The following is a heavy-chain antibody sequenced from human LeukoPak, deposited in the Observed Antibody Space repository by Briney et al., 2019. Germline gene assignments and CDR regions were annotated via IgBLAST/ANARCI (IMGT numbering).Heavy chain of an antibody. CDR2: ISWNSGSI. CDR3: ARDDRELLNLDY. V-gene: IGHV3-9*01. D-gene: IGHD1-26*01. CDR1: GFTFDDYA. J-gene: IGHJ4*02. Sequence: GRSLRLSCAASGFTFDDYAMHWVRQAPGKGLEWVSGISWNSGSIGYADSVKGRFTISRDNAKNSLYLQMNSLRAEDTAVYYCARDDRELLNLDYWGQGTLVTVSS.